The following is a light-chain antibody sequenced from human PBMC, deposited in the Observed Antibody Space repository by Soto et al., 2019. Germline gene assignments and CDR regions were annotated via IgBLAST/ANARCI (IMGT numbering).Light chain of an antibody. Sequence: DIQVTQSPSTLSASVGDTVTITCRASQTLSTWLAWYQQKPGKAPNLLIYKASNLESGVPSRFSGSGYGTEFTLNISSLQPDDFATYYCQQYNSLWTFGQGTKVEIK. J-gene: IGKJ1*01. CDR2: KAS. CDR3: QQYNSLWT. V-gene: IGKV1-5*03. CDR1: QTLSTW.